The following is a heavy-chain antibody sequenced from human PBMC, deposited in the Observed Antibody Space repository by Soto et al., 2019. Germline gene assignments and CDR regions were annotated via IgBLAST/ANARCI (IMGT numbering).Heavy chain of an antibody. Sequence: LWESLKISCKGSGYSFTSYWISWVRQMPGKGLEWMGRIDPSDSYTNYSPSFQGHVTISADKSISTAYLQWSSLKASDTAMYYCARHLAARNGMDVWGQATTVTVSS. V-gene: IGHV5-10-1*01. CDR2: IDPSDSYT. CDR3: ARHLAARNGMDV. D-gene: IGHD6-6*01. CDR1: GYSFTSYW. J-gene: IGHJ6*02.